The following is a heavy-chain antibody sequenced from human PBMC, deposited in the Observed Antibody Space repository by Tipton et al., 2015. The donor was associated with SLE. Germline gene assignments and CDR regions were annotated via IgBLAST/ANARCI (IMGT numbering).Heavy chain of an antibody. Sequence: TLSLTCTVSGGSISSGSYYWNWIRQPAGKGLEWIGRIYPSGSTNYNPSLKSRVTISVDTSKNQFSLKLSSVTAADTAVCYCARDQGGSYESRTDAFDIWGQGTMVTVSS. V-gene: IGHV4-61*02. CDR1: GGSISSGSYY. D-gene: IGHD1-26*01. J-gene: IGHJ3*02. CDR3: ARDQGGSYESRTDAFDI. CDR2: IYPSGST.